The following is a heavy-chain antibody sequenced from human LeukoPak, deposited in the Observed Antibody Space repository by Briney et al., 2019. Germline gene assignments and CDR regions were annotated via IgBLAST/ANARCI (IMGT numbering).Heavy chain of an antibody. CDR1: GGTFSSYA. D-gene: IGHD6-13*01. J-gene: IGHJ6*03. CDR3: ARVVGLTGYSSSWYSGYYYYMDV. CDR2: IIPIFGTT. Sequence: ASVKVSCKASGGTFSSYAISWVRQAPGQGLEWMGGIIPIFGTTNYAQKFQDRVTITADKSTSTAYMELSSLRSEDTAVYYCARVVGLTGYSSSWYSGYYYYMDVWSKGTTVTVSS. V-gene: IGHV1-69*06.